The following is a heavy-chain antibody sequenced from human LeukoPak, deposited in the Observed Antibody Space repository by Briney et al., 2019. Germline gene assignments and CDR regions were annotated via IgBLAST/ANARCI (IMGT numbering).Heavy chain of an antibody. CDR3: ARRAKGPAAISLFFDY. CDR1: GGSISSYY. CDR2: IYYSGST. V-gene: IGHV4-59*01. J-gene: IGHJ4*02. Sequence: SETLSLTCTVSGGSISSYYWSWIRQPPGKGLEWIGYIYYSGSTNYNPSLKSRVTISVDTSKNQFSLKLSSVTAADTAVYYCARRAKGPAAISLFFDYWGQGTLVTVSS. D-gene: IGHD2-2*02.